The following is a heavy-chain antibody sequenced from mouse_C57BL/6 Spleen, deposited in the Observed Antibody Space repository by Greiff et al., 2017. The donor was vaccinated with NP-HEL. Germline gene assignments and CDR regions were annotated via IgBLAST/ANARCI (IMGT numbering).Heavy chain of an antibody. Sequence: VQLQQSGTELVKPGASVKLSCKASGYTFTSYWMHWVKQRPGQGLEWIGNINPSNGGTNYNDKFKSKATLTVDKSSSTAYMQLSSLTSEDSAVYYCARSHFYDYDIAYWGQGTLVTVSA. CDR3: ARSHFYDYDIAY. CDR1: GYTFTSYW. D-gene: IGHD2-4*01. CDR2: INPSNGGT. V-gene: IGHV1-53*01. J-gene: IGHJ3*01.